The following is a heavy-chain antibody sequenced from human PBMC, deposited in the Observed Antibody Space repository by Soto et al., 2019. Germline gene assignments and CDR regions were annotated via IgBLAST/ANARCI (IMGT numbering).Heavy chain of an antibody. CDR2: IIPIFGTV. V-gene: IGHV1-69*06. CDR1: GGTFSSYA. Sequence: GASVKVSCKASGGTFSSYAISWVRQAPGQGLEWMGGIIPIFGTVNYAQKFQGRVTITADKSTSTAYMELSSLRSEDTAVYYCARDVGGATPDAFDIWGQGTMVTVSS. D-gene: IGHD1-26*01. CDR3: ARDVGGATPDAFDI. J-gene: IGHJ3*02.